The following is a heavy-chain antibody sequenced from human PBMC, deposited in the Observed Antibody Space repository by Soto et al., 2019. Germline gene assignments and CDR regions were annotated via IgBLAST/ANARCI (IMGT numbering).Heavy chain of an antibody. D-gene: IGHD2-8*01. CDR2: VSYDGSIK. J-gene: IGHJ6*03. V-gene: IGHV3-30*03. CDR1: GFTFSVYG. Sequence: SLRLSCAASGFTFSVYGMHWVRQAPGKGLEWVALVSYDGSIKYYAQKFQGRVTMTRNTSISTAYMELSSLRSEDTAVYYCARARMVYATYYYMDVWGKGTTVTVSS. CDR3: ARARMVYATYYYMDV.